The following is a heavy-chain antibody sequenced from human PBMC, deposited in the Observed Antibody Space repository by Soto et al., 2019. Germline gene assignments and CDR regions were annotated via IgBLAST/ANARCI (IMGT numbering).Heavy chain of an antibody. Sequence: DVVLVNSGGGFVRPGESLRLSCGASGFRFTSFGMNWVRQGPGKGLEWLSYISGLSATTYYADSVRGRFTVSRDNDMNLVLLQLNNLRGDDTAVYYCTRGGAARPDYWGQGSRVVVSS. D-gene: IGHD2-15*01. J-gene: IGHJ4*02. CDR2: ISGLSATT. CDR3: TRGGAARPDY. V-gene: IGHV3-48*04. CDR1: GFRFTSFG.